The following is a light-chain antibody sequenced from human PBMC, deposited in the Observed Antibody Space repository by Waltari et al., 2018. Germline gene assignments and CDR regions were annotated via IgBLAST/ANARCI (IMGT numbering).Light chain of an antibody. CDR2: NDT. Sequence: YDLTQPFSVSVSPGQTATITCSGDVLAEKYVRWFQQKPGQAPTLILYNDTERPSGLPERVAGSSSGSTVTLTIRGALLEDEADYHCHAAADNNWFFGGGTKLTVL. CDR3: HAAADNNWF. J-gene: IGLJ2*01. CDR1: VLAEKY. V-gene: IGLV3-27*01.